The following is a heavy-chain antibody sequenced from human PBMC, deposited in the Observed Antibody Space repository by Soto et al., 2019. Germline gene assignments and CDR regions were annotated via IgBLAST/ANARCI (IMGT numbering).Heavy chain of an antibody. J-gene: IGHJ2*01. V-gene: IGHV3-33*01. D-gene: IGHD1-26*01. CDR2: MWYDGTNK. CDR3: ARDFFFFSSRRRHTSLAPGLGIPAEPLSDL. Sequence: KGLEWVAVMWYDGTNKYYADSVKGRFTISRDNSKNTLYLQMNSLRAEETAVYYCARDFFFFSSRRRHTSLAPGLGIPAEPLSDL.